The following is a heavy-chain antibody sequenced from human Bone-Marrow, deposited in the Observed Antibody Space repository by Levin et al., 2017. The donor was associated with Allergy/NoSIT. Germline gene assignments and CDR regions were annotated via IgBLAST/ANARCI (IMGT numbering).Heavy chain of an antibody. CDR2: ITSSGSSI. D-gene: IGHD3-3*01. J-gene: IGHJ6*02. CDR1: GFTFSDYS. V-gene: IGHV3-11*01. CDR3: ARDESGSRDDGLDV. Sequence: GGSLRLSCAASGFTFSDYSMIWIRQAPGKGLEWVSYITSSGSSIYYADSAKGRFTISRDNAKNSLSLQMNSLRAEDTALYYCARDESGSRDDGLDVWGQGTTVTVSS.